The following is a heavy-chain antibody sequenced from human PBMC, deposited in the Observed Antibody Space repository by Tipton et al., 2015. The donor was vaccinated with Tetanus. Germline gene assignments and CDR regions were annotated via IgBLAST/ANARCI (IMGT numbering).Heavy chain of an antibody. CDR1: GYTFTDYA. J-gene: IGHJ4*02. CDR2: ISAYNSNT. CDR3: ARGGDGYNSAVDY. V-gene: IGHV1-18*01. D-gene: IGHD5-24*01. Sequence: QVQLVQSGAEVKKPGASVKVSCKASGYTFTDYAFTWARQAPGQGLEWMGWISAYNSNTNYADKLQGRVTMTTDTSTSTAYMELSGLRSDDPAVYYCARGGDGYNSAVDYWGQGTLVTVSS.